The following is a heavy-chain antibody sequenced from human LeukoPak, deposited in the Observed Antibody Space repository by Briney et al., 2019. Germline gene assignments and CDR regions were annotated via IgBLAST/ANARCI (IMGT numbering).Heavy chain of an antibody. J-gene: IGHJ6*03. CDR2: IYYSGST. Sequence: SETLSLTCTVSGGSISSSSYYWGWIRQPPGKGLEWIGSIYYSGSTYYNPSLKSRVTISVDTSKNQFSLKLSSVTAADTAVYYCARDGSSGYHFRHYYYYMDVWGKGTTVTVSS. D-gene: IGHD3-22*01. CDR3: ARDGSSGYHFRHYYYYMDV. V-gene: IGHV4-39*07. CDR1: GGSISSSSYY.